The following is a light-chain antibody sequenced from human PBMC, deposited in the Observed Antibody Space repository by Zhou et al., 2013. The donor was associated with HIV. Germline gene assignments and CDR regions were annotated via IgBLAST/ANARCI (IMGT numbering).Light chain of an antibody. CDR3: QQYGTSPFS. CDR1: QSVSDNY. V-gene: IGKV3-20*01. Sequence: ETVLTQSPGTLSLSPGERASLSCRASQSVSDNYLAWYQQRPGQAPRLLIYRTSIRATDIPDRFSGSGSGTDFTLTINSLEPEDFAVYFCQQYGTSPFSFGPGTKVDI. J-gene: IGKJ3*01. CDR2: RTS.